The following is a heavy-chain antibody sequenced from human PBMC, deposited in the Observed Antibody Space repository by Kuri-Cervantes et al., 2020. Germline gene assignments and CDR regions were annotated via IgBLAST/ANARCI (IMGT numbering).Heavy chain of an antibody. CDR3: ARDYSSGWLYGPRIDY. V-gene: IGHV3-21*01. Sequence: GESLKISCAASGFTFSSYSMNWVRQAPGKGLEWVSSISSSSSYIYYADLVKGRFTISRDNAKNSLYLQMNSLRAEDTAVYYCARDYSSGWLYGPRIDYWGQGTLVTVSS. J-gene: IGHJ4*02. CDR1: GFTFSSYS. D-gene: IGHD6-19*01. CDR2: ISSSSSYI.